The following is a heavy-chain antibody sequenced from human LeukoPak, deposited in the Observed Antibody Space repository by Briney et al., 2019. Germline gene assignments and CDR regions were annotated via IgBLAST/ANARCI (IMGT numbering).Heavy chain of an antibody. CDR2: ISSSSSYI. CDR3: ARDPSITMVRGVINDDY. D-gene: IGHD3-10*01. CDR1: GFTFSSYS. V-gene: IGHV3-21*01. J-gene: IGHJ4*02. Sequence: GGSLRLSCAASGFTFSSYSMNWVRQAPGKGLEWVSSISSSSSYIYYADSVKGRFTISRDNAKNSLYLQMNSLRAKDTAVYYCARDPSITMVRGVINDDYWGQGTLVTVSS.